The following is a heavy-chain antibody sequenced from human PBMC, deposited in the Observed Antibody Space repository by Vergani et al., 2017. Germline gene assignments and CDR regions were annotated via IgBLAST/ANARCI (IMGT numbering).Heavy chain of an antibody. CDR1: GYTFTSYY. CDR3: ARDRGEGEWTDY. V-gene: IGHV1-46*03. J-gene: IGHJ4*02. Sequence: QVQLVQSGAEVKKPGASVKVSCKASGYTFTSYYMHWVRQAPGQGLEWMGIINPSGGSTSYAQKFQGRVTMTRDTSTSTVYMELGSLRSEDTAVYYCARDRGEGEWTDYWGQGTLVTVSS. CDR2: INPSGGST. D-gene: IGHD3-3*01.